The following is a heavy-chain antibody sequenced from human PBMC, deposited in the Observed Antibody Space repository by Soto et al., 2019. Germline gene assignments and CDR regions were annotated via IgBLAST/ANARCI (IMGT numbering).Heavy chain of an antibody. CDR2: IYPGDSDT. CDR1: GYSFTSYW. CDR3: ARSVAVGATRRGLGY. V-gene: IGHV5-51*01. J-gene: IGHJ4*02. Sequence: PGESLKISCKGSGYSFTSYWIGWVRQMPGKGLEWMGIIYPGDSDTRYSPSFQGQVTIPADKSISTAYLQWSSLKASDTAMYYCARSVAVGATRRGLGYWGQGTLVTVSS. D-gene: IGHD1-26*01.